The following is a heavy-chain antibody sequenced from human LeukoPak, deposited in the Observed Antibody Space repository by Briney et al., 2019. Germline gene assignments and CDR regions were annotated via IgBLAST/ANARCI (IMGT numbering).Heavy chain of an antibody. V-gene: IGHV4-59*08. CDR3: ARHTQATGDAFDI. CDR2: IYYSGST. CDR1: GGSISSYY. J-gene: IGHJ3*02. Sequence: SETLSLTCTVSGGSISSYYWSWIRHPPGKGLEWIGYIYYSGSTNYNPSLKSRVTISVDTSKNQFSLKLSSVTAADTAVYYCARHTQATGDAFDIWGQGTMVTVSS.